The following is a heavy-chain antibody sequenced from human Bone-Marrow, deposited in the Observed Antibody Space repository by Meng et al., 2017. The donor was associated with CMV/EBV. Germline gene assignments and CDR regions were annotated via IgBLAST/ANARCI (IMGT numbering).Heavy chain of an antibody. V-gene: IGHV1-18*01. D-gene: IGHD1-26*01. Sequence: ASVKVSCKASGYTFTSYGISWVRQAPGQGLEWMGWISAYNGNTNYAQKLQGGVTMTRDTSTSTVYMELSSLRSEDTAVYYCARGVGATFHFDYWGQGTLVTVSS. J-gene: IGHJ4*02. CDR2: ISAYNGNT. CDR1: GYTFTSYG. CDR3: ARGVGATFHFDY.